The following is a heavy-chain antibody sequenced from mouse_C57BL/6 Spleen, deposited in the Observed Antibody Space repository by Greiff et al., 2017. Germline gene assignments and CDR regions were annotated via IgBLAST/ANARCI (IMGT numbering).Heavy chain of an antibody. Sequence: EVQLLESGPGLVKPSQSLSLTCSVTGYSITSGYYWNWIRQFPGNNLEWMGYISYDGSNNYNPSLKNRISLTRDTSKNQFFLKLNTVTTEDTATYYCAREVYYGSSLYFDDWGQGTTLTVSS. CDR3: AREVYYGSSLYFDD. V-gene: IGHV3-6*01. CDR2: ISYDGSN. CDR1: GYSITSGYY. J-gene: IGHJ2*01. D-gene: IGHD1-1*01.